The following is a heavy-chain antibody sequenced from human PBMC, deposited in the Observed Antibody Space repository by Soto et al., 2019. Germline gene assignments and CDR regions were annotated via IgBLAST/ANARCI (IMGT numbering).Heavy chain of an antibody. CDR3: ARLRVGYYYDSSGNNWFDP. J-gene: IGHJ5*02. Sequence: GESLKISCKGSGYSFTSYWISWVRQMPGKGLEWMGRIDPSDSYTNYSPSFQGHVTISADKSISTAYLQWSSLKASDTAMYYCARLRVGYYYDSSGNNWFDPWGQGTLVTGSS. V-gene: IGHV5-10-1*01. CDR1: GYSFTSYW. CDR2: IDPSDSYT. D-gene: IGHD3-22*01.